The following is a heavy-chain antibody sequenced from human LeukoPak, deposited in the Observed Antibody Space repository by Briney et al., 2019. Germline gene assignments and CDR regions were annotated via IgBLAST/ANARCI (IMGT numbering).Heavy chain of an antibody. CDR3: ARHVDIVATIQGGDAFDI. CDR1: GYSFSSYW. CDR2: IYPGDSDT. J-gene: IGHJ3*02. Sequence: GESLKISCKGSGYSFSSYWIGWVRQMPGKGLEWMGIIYPGDSDTRYSPSFQGQVTISADKSISTAYLQWSSLKASDTAMYYCARHVDIVATIQGGDAFDIWGQGTTVTISS. D-gene: IGHD5-12*01. V-gene: IGHV5-51*01.